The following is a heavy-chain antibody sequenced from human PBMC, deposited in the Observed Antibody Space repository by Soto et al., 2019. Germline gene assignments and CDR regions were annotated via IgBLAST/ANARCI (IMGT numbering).Heavy chain of an antibody. CDR2: ITHQGFT. D-gene: IGHD3-10*01. Sequence: QVQLQESGSGLVKTSQTLSLTCSVSGDSIRVTSYSWSWIRQPPGKGLEWVAYITHQGFTYFNPSFKSRLSIPVDTSKNQVFLTLTSAPAADTAVYFCAKDRGTRRGAFDVWGRGAMVTVSS. CDR3: AKDRGTRRGAFDV. CDR1: GDSIRVTSYS. J-gene: IGHJ3*01. V-gene: IGHV4-30-2*01.